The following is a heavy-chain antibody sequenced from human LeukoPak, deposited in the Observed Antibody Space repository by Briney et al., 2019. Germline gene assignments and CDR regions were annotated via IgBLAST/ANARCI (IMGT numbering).Heavy chain of an antibody. CDR3: ARGFASGWYSRYDP. J-gene: IGHJ5*02. D-gene: IGHD6-19*01. CDR2: VYHTGST. Sequence: PSETLSLTCTVSGDPVSRGSYYWGWIRQPPGKELEWIGYVYHTGSTNYNPSLKSRVTISVDTSKNEFSLKMTSVTAADTAVYYCARGFASGWYSRYDPWGQGTLVTVSS. CDR1: GDPVSRGSYY. V-gene: IGHV4-61*01.